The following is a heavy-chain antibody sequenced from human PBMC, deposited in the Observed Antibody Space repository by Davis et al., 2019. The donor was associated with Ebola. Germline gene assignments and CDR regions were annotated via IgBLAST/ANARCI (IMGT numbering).Heavy chain of an antibody. CDR2: ISGSGGST. CDR1: GFTFSSYA. V-gene: IGHV3-23*01. D-gene: IGHD6-19*01. CDR3: AKDEWGIAVANVDY. Sequence: GESLKISCAAFGFTFSSYAMSWVRQAPGKGLEWVSAISGSGGSTYYADSVKGRFTISRDNSKNTLYLQMNSLRAEDTAVYYCAKDEWGIAVANVDYWGQGTLVTVSS. J-gene: IGHJ4*02.